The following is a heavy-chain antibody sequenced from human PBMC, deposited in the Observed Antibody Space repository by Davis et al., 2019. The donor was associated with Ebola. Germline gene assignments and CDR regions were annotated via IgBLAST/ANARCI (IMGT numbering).Heavy chain of an antibody. CDR1: GYSISRGCY. CDR3: AREGQSNRAVAVY. Sequence: MPSETLSLTCTVSGYSISRGCYWGWIRQPPGKGLEWIGSIYHSGSTYYNVSLKSRVTISVDTSKNQFSLRLSSVTAADTAVYYCAREGQSNRAVAVYWGQGTLVTVSS. CDR2: IYHSGST. J-gene: IGHJ4*02. D-gene: IGHD6-19*01. V-gene: IGHV4-38-2*02.